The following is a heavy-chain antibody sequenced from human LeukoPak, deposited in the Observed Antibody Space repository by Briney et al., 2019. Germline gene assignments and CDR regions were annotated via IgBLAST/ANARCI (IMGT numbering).Heavy chain of an antibody. J-gene: IGHJ4*02. CDR3: ARGFLEWLLYGQRDHFDY. D-gene: IGHD3-3*01. V-gene: IGHV4-39*07. CDR1: GGSISSSSYY. CDR2: IYYSGST. Sequence: PSETLSLTCTVSGGSISSSSYYWGWIRQPPGKGLEWIGSIYYSGSTYYNPSLKSRVTISVDTSKNQFSLKLSSVTAADTAVYYCARGFLEWLLYGQRDHFDYWGQGTLVTVSS.